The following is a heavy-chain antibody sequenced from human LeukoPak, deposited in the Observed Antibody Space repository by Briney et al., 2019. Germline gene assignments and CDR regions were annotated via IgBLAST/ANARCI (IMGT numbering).Heavy chain of an antibody. CDR3: ARGRSGRR. J-gene: IGHJ4*02. V-gene: IGHV3-7*05. Sequence: PGGSLRLSCAASGFTLSNYWMNWVRQAPGKGLEWVANIKQDGSEKYYVDSVKGRFIISRDNAKNSLSLQMNSLRADNTAVYYCARGRSGRRWGQGTLVTVSS. CDR1: GFTLSNYW. D-gene: IGHD1-26*01. CDR2: IKQDGSEK.